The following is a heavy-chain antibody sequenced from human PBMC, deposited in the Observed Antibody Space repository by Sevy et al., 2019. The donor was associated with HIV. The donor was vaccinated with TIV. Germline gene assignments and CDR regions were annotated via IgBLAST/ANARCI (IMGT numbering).Heavy chain of an antibody. V-gene: IGHV4-59*01. J-gene: IGHJ4*02. CDR2: IQHSGST. D-gene: IGHD3-3*02. CDR3: ARGLALGY. CDR1: DGSISTYY. Sequence: SETLSLTCSVSDGSISTYYWNWIRQPPGKGLEWIGSIQHSGSTNYSPSLKSRVTISVDTSKNQLSLNLSSVTAADTAVYFCARGLALGYWGQGTLVTVSS.